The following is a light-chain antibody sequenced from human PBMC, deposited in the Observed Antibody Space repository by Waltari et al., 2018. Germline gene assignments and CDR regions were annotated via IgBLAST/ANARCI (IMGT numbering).Light chain of an antibody. Sequence: SYELTQPPSVSVSPGQTARITCSGDALPKKYAFWYQQKSGQAPVLIIYDDNKRPSGIPERFCGSSSGTMATLTISGAQVEDEADYYCYSTDSTGNHVVFGGGTKLTVL. CDR3: YSTDSTGNHVV. CDR1: ALPKKY. J-gene: IGLJ2*01. CDR2: DDN. V-gene: IGLV3-10*01.